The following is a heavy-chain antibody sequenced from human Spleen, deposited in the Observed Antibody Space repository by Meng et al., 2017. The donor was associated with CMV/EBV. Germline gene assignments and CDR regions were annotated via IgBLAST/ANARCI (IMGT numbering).Heavy chain of an antibody. D-gene: IGHD5-24*01. Sequence: GGSLRLSCVTSGFTFSSYSMNWVRQAPGKGLEWVSHISGSGSATYYADSVKGRFTISRDNAKNSLYLQMNSLRAEDTAVYYCAKGSGDGYNYYYYYGMDVWGQGTTVTVSS. V-gene: IGHV3-48*04. J-gene: IGHJ6*02. CDR2: ISGSGSAT. CDR3: AKGSGDGYNYYYYYGMDV. CDR1: GFTFSSYS.